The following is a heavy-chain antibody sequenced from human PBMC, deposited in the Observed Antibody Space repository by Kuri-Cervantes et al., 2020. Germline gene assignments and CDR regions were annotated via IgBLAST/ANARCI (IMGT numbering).Heavy chain of an antibody. J-gene: IGHJ4*02. CDR1: GFTFSSYA. CDR3: ARVGSPVAHLRWIDY. D-gene: IGHD6-19*01. V-gene: IGHV3-7*01. CDR2: IKQDGSEK. Sequence: GGSLRLSCAASGFTFSSYAMSWVRQAPGKGLEWVANIKQDGSEKYYVDSVKGRFTISRDNAKNSLYLQMNSLRAEDTAVYYCARVGSPVAHLRWIDYWGQGTLVTVSS.